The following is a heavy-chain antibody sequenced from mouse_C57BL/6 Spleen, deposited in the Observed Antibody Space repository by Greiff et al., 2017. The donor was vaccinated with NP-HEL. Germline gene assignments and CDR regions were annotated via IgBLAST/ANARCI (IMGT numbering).Heavy chain of an antibody. D-gene: IGHD1-1*01. CDR1: GYTFTSYW. CDR3: ARGLYYYGSSLYFDV. CDR2: LDPSDSYT. V-gene: IGHV1-69*01. J-gene: IGHJ1*03. Sequence: QVQLKQPGAELVMPGASVKLSCKASGYTFTSYWMHWVKQRPGQGLEWIGELDPSDSYTNYNQKFKGKSTLTVDKSSSTAYMQLSSLTSEDSAVYYCARGLYYYGSSLYFDVWGTGTTVTVSS.